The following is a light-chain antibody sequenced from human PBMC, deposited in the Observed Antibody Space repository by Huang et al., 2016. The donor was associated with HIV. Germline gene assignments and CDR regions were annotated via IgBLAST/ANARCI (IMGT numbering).Light chain of an antibody. Sequence: ERVMTQSPATLSVAPGERVTLSCRASHSVSRNLAWYQQKPGQAPRLLIHGASTRATGSPARLSGSGSGTEFTLAISSLQSEESGVYCCQQYDNWPLTFGQGTRLEIK. J-gene: IGKJ5*01. CDR3: QQYDNWPLT. CDR2: GAS. V-gene: IGKV3-15*01. CDR1: HSVSRN.